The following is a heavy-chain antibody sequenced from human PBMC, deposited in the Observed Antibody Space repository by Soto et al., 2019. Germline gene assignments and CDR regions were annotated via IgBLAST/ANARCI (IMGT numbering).Heavy chain of an antibody. CDR2: IYYSGST. Sequence: QVQLQESGPGLVKPSQTLSLICTVSGGSISSGGYYWSWIRQYPGKGLEWIGYIYYSGSTYYNPSLESRVTISVDMSKNQFSLKLSSVTAADTAVYYCARTGDYMGDYWGQGTLVTVSS. J-gene: IGHJ4*02. CDR3: ARTGDYMGDY. V-gene: IGHV4-31*03. D-gene: IGHD4-17*01. CDR1: GGSISSGGYY.